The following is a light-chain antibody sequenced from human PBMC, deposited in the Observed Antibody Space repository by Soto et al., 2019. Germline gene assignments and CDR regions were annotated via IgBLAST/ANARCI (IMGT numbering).Light chain of an antibody. J-gene: IGKJ4*01. Sequence: DIVMTQSPESLAVSLGERATINCKSSQSVLDSSDIKNYLGWYQHRPGHPPKLLIYWASTRESGVTDRFSGSGSGTDFTLPISGLQAEDVAVYYCQQYYSFPLSFGGGTKVEIK. CDR1: QSVLDSSDIKNY. CDR2: WAS. CDR3: QQYYSFPLS. V-gene: IGKV4-1*01.